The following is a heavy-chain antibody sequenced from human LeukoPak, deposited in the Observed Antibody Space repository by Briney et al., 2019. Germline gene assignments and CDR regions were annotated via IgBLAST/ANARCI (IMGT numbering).Heavy chain of an antibody. Sequence: PGGSLRLSCAASGFTFSNAWMSWVRQAPGKGLEWVSAITGSGGSTYYADSVMGRFTISRDNSKNTLYLQMNSLRAEDTAVYYCAKGYNYGYLDYWGQGTLVTVSS. J-gene: IGHJ4*02. D-gene: IGHD5-18*01. CDR3: AKGYNYGYLDY. CDR1: GFTFSNAW. V-gene: IGHV3-23*01. CDR2: ITGSGGST.